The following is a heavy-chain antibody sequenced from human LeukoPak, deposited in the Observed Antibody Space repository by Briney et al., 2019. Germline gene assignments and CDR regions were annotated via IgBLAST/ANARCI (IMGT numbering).Heavy chain of an antibody. J-gene: IGHJ4*02. V-gene: IGHV3-23*01. D-gene: IGHD1-20*01. CDR3: AKDPTSRITGTTVGFDY. Sequence: GGSLRLSCAASGFTFSSYAMSWVRQAPGKGLEWVSAFSGSGDSTYYADSVKGRFTISRDNSKNTLYLQMNSLRAEDTAVYYCAKDPTSRITGTTVGFDYWGQGTLVTVSS. CDR1: GFTFSSYA. CDR2: FSGSGDST.